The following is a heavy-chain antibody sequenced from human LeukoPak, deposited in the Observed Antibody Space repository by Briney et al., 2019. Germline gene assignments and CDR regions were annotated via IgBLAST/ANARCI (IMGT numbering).Heavy chain of an antibody. CDR2: IYYSGST. D-gene: IGHD5/OR15-5a*01. Sequence: TTSETLSLTCTVSGGSISSGGYYWSWIRQHPGKGLEWIGYIYYSGSTYYNPSLKSRVTISVDTSKNQFSLKLSSVTAADTAVYYCARSTGEGFDYWGQGTLVTVSS. CDR3: ARSTGEGFDY. J-gene: IGHJ4*02. CDR1: GGSISSGGYY. V-gene: IGHV4-31*03.